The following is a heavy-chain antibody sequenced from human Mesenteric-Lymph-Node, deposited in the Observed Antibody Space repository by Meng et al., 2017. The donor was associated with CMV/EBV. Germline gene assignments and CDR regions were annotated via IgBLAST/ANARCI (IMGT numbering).Heavy chain of an antibody. V-gene: IGHV4-34*01. Sequence: LSLPCAVYGGSFSGYYWSWIRQPPGKGLEWIGEINHSGSTNYNPSLKSRVTISVDTSKNQFSLKLSSVTAADTAVYYCARSQIAVDYWGQGTLVTVSS. CDR1: GGSFSGYY. D-gene: IGHD6-19*01. J-gene: IGHJ4*02. CDR3: ARSQIAVDY. CDR2: INHSGST.